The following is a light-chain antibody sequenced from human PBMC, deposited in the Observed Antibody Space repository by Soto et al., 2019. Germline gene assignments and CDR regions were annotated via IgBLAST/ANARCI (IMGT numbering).Light chain of an antibody. CDR2: GAS. Sequence: EIVMTQSPVTLSVSPGERATLSCRASQSVTNSYVAWYQQKPGQAPRLLIFGASTRAAGIPARFSGSGSGTEFTLTISSLQSEDFAVYYCQQYSTWPLTFGGGTKV. J-gene: IGKJ4*01. CDR1: QSVTNS. V-gene: IGKV3-15*01. CDR3: QQYSTWPLT.